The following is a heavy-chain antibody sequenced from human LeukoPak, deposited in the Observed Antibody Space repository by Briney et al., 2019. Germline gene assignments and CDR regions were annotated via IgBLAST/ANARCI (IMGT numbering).Heavy chain of an antibody. CDR1: GGSFSGYY. CDR2: INHSGST. Sequence: SETLSLTCAVYGGSFSGYYWSWIRQPPGKGLEWIGEINHSGSTNYNPSLKSRVTISVDTSKNQFSLKLSSVTAADTAVYYCARRPDYDILTGYYKSWFDPWGQGTLVTVSS. V-gene: IGHV4-34*01. CDR3: ARRPDYDILTGYYKSWFDP. D-gene: IGHD3-9*01. J-gene: IGHJ5*02.